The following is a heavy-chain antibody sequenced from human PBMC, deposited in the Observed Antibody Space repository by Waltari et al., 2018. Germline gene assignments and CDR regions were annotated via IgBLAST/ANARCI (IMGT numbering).Heavy chain of an antibody. V-gene: IGHV4-34*02. CDR3: ARGVDY. J-gene: IGHJ4*02. CDR2: ISHSGNT. CDR1: GGSFSDYY. Sequence: QVHLQQWGAGLLKPSETLSLTCAVYGGSFSDYYRTWFRQRPGKGLEWIGEISHSGNTNYNPSLKSRVTISIDTSKNQFSLNLDSVTATDTAIYYCARGVDYWGQETLVTVSS.